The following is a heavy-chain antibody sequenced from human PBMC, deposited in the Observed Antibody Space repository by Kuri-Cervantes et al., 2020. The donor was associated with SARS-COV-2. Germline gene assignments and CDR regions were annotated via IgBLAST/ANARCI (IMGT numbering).Heavy chain of an antibody. CDR3: ARRGYSGSIDAFDI. CDR2: IYHSGST. CDR1: GYSISSGYY. Sequence: SETLSLTCTVSGYSISSGYYWGWIRQPPGKGLEWIGSIYHSGSTYYNPSFKSRVTISVDTSKNQFSLKLSSVTAADTAVYYCARRGYSGSIDAFDIWGQGTMVTVSS. V-gene: IGHV4-38-2*02. J-gene: IGHJ3*02. D-gene: IGHD1-26*01.